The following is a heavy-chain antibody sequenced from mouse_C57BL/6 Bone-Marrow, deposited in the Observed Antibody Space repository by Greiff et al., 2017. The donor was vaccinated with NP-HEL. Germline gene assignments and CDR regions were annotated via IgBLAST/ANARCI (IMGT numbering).Heavy chain of an antibody. CDR2: ISYDGSN. V-gene: IGHV3-6*01. CDR3: ARDYDDFDV. CDR1: GYSITSGYY. Sequence: VQLQESGPGLVKPSQSLSLTCSVTGYSITSGYYWNWIRQFPGNKLEWMGYISYDGSNNYNPSLKNRISITRDTSKNQFFLKLNSVTTEDTATYYCARDYDDFDVWGTGTTVTVSS. D-gene: IGHD2-12*01. J-gene: IGHJ1*03.